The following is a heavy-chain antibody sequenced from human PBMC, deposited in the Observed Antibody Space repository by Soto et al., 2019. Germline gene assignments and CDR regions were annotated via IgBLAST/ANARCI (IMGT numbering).Heavy chain of an antibody. J-gene: IGHJ5*02. CDR1: GFTFSSYS. V-gene: IGHV3-21*01. D-gene: IGHD3-9*01. CDR2: ISSSSSYI. Sequence: PGGSLRLSCAASGFTFSSYSMNWVRQAPGKGLEWVSSISSSSSYIYYADSVKGRFTISRDNAKNSLYLQMNSLRAEDTAVYYCARGPDGLTGYTFTNCFEPWGQGTLVTVSS. CDR3: ARGPDGLTGYTFTNCFEP.